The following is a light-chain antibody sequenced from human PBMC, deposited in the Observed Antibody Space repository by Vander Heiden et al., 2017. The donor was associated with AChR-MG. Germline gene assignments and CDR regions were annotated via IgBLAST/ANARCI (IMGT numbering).Light chain of an antibody. V-gene: IGKV1-39*01. CDR2: KTS. CDR3: QQSFSTPLT. Sequence: DIQMTQSPSSLSASVGDRVTISCRASQTISNYLNWYQERPGKAPNLLISKTSRLESGVPSRFSGSRSGTDFTLTIDGLQPEDFALYFCQQSFSTPLTFGGGTKVEIK. CDR1: QTISNY. J-gene: IGKJ4*01.